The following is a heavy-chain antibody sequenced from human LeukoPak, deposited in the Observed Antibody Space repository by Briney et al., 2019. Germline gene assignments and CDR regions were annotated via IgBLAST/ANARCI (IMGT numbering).Heavy chain of an antibody. D-gene: IGHD7-27*01. Sequence: SETLSLTCTVSGGSISSYYWSWIRQPPGKGLEWIGYIYYSGSTNYNPSLKSRVTISVDTSKNQFSLKLSSVTAADTAVYYCAREGALGIAGGLDYWGQGTLVAVSS. CDR2: IYYSGST. V-gene: IGHV4-59*01. CDR1: GGSISSYY. J-gene: IGHJ4*02. CDR3: AREGALGIAGGLDY.